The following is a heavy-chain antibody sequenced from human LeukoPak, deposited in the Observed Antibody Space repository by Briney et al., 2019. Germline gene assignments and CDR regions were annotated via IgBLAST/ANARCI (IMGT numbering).Heavy chain of an antibody. Sequence: SVKVSCKASGGTFSSYTISWVRQAPGQGLEWMGRIIPILGIANYAQKFQGRVTITADKSTSTAYMELSSLRSEDTAVYYCARDFSGYSYGRPPDYWGQGTLVTVSS. CDR1: GGTFSSYT. D-gene: IGHD5-18*01. J-gene: IGHJ4*02. V-gene: IGHV1-69*04. CDR2: IIPILGIA. CDR3: ARDFSGYSYGRPPDY.